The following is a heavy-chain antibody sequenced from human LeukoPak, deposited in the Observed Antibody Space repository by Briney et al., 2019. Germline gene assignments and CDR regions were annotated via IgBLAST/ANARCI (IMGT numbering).Heavy chain of an antibody. CDR1: GFTFSSYE. CDR3: ARDPNIAVADTLDY. Sequence: GGSLRLSCAASGFTFSSYEMIWVRQAPGKGLEWVSSISSSSSYIYYADSVKGRFTISRDNAKNSLYLQMNSLRAEDTAVYYCARDPNIAVADTLDYWGQGTLVTVSS. V-gene: IGHV3-21*01. D-gene: IGHD6-19*01. CDR2: ISSSSSYI. J-gene: IGHJ4*02.